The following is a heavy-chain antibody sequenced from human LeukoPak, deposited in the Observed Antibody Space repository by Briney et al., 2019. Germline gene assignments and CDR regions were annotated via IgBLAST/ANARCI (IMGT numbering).Heavy chain of an antibody. D-gene: IGHD1-26*01. CDR3: ARLPVGPTTRGAFDI. J-gene: IGHJ3*02. V-gene: IGHV4-34*01. Sequence: SETLSLTCAVYGESFSDYYWSWICQPPGKGLEWIGEINHSGRTNDNPSLKSRVTLSVDSSKNQLFMNLSSVTAADTAVYYCARLPVGPTTRGAFDIWGQGTILTVSS. CDR1: GESFSDYY. CDR2: INHSGRT.